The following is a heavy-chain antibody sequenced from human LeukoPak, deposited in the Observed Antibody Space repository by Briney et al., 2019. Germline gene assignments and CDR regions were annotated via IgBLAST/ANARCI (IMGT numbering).Heavy chain of an antibody. CDR3: ARAPPLYYYYMDV. CDR1: GFTVSFNY. Sequence: GGSLRLSCAGSGFTVSFNYMSWVRQAPGKGLEWVSSISSSSSYIYYADSVKGRFTISRDNAKNSLYLQMNRLRAEDTAVYYCARAPPLYYYYMDVWGKGTTVTVSS. J-gene: IGHJ6*03. CDR2: ISSSSSYI. V-gene: IGHV3-21*01.